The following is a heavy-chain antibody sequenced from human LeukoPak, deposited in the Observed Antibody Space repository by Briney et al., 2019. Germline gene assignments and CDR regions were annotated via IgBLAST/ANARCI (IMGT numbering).Heavy chain of an antibody. Sequence: GGSLRLSCAASGFTFSKDAMTWVRQAPGKGLEWVSTISADANSKHYLDSVKGRFTISRDNPKNTLYLQMSGLRADDTAIYYCAKDLGKNGHEIFDYWGQGTLVAVSS. CDR2: ISADANSK. V-gene: IGHV3-23*01. CDR1: GFTFSKDA. D-gene: IGHD1-1*01. CDR3: AKDLGKNGHEIFDY. J-gene: IGHJ4*02.